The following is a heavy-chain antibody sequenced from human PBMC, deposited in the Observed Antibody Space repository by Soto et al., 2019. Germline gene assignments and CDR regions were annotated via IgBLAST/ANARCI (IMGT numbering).Heavy chain of an antibody. V-gene: IGHV1-69*13. CDR1: GYTFTSYA. J-gene: IGHJ3*02. CDR2: IIPIFGTA. CDR3: ARDGEGYCSGGSCYWWAFDI. Sequence: ASVKVSCKASGYTFTSYAIHWVRQAPGQGLEWMGGIIPIFGTANYAQKFQGRVTITADESTSTAYMELSSLRSEDTAVYYCARDGEGYCSGGSCYWWAFDIWGQGTMVTVPS. D-gene: IGHD2-15*01.